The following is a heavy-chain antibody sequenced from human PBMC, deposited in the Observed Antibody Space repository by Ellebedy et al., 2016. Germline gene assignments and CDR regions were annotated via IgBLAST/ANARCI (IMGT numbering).Heavy chain of an antibody. CDR1: GFTFSSYW. V-gene: IGHV3-74*01. D-gene: IGHD6-19*01. CDR3: ARDRTAVGGTGGY. CDR2: IKSDGTGP. Sequence: GGSLRLSCAASGFTFSSYWMHWVRQVPGKGLVWVSRIKSDGTGPSYADSVKGRFTISRDNAKSTLYLQMNSLRAEDTAVYYCARDRTAVGGTGGYWGQGTLVTVSS. J-gene: IGHJ4*02.